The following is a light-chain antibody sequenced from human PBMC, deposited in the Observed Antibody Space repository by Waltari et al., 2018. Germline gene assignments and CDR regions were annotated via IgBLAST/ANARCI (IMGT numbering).Light chain of an antibody. Sequence: EIVLTQSPGTLSLSPGESATLSCRASQSVSNYLAWYQQKPGQAPRLLIYDASIRATGIPDRFSGSGWGTDFSLTISSLEPEDFAVYYCQKYGTLPATFGQGSKVQ. V-gene: IGKV3-20*01. J-gene: IGKJ1*01. CDR2: DAS. CDR1: QSVSNY. CDR3: QKYGTLPAT.